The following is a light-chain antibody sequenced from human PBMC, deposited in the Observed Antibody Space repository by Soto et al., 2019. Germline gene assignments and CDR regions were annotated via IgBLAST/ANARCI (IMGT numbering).Light chain of an antibody. Sequence: DVVMTQSPLSLPVTPGEPASISCRSSQSLLHSNGYNYLDWYLQKPGQSPQLLIYLGSNRASGVPDRVSGSGSGTDITLKINGVVAEDLGFYYCIQALQTPTFGQGTKVELK. CDR1: QSLLHSNGYNY. J-gene: IGKJ1*01. V-gene: IGKV2-28*01. CDR3: IQALQTPT. CDR2: LGS.